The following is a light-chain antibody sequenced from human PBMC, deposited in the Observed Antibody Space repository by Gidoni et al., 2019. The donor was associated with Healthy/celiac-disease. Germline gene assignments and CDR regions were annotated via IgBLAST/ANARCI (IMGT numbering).Light chain of an antibody. V-gene: IGLV2-14*03. Sequence: QSALTQPASVSGSPGQSIPTSCTGTSSDVGGYNYVSWYQQHPGKAPKLMIYDVSNRPSGVSNRFSGSKSGNTASLTISGLQAEDEADYYCSSYTSSSTLLYVFGTGTKVTVL. J-gene: IGLJ1*01. CDR2: DVS. CDR3: SSYTSSSTLLYV. CDR1: SSDVGGYNY.